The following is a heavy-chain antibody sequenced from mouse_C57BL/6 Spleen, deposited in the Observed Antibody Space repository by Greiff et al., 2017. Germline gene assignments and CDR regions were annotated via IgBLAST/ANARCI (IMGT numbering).Heavy chain of an antibody. CDR2: INPSSGYT. V-gene: IGHV1-4*01. Sequence: VQLQQSGAELARPGASVKMSCKASGYTFTSYTMHWVKQRPGQGLEWIGYINPSSGYTKYNQKFKDKATLTADKSSSTAYMQLSSLTSEDSAVYYCARGSVVGYFDVWGKGTTVTVSS. CDR1: GYTFTSYT. J-gene: IGHJ1*03. CDR3: ARGSVVGYFDV. D-gene: IGHD1-1*01.